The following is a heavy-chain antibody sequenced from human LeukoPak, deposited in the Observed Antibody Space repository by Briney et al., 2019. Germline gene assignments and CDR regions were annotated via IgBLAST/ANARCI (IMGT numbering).Heavy chain of an antibody. D-gene: IGHD6-13*01. Sequence: SETLSLTCTVSGGFISSGGYYWSWIRQHPGKGLEWIGYIYYSGSTYYNPSLKSRVTISVDTSKNQFSLKLSSVTAADTAVYYCARIAAAGIPLAFDIWGQGTMVTVSS. J-gene: IGHJ3*02. V-gene: IGHV4-31*03. CDR3: ARIAAAGIPLAFDI. CDR2: IYYSGST. CDR1: GGFISSGGYY.